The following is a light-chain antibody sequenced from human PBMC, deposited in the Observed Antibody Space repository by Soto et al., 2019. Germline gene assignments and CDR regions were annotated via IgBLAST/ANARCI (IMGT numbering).Light chain of an antibody. CDR3: CSYAGSSTPWV. Sequence: QSALTQPASVSGSPGQSITISCTGTSSDVGSYNLVSWYQQHPGKAPKLMIYEGSKRPSGVSNRFSGSKSGNTASLTISGLQDEDEADYYCCSYAGSSTPWVFGGGTQLTVL. J-gene: IGLJ3*02. V-gene: IGLV2-23*01. CDR1: SSDVGSYNL. CDR2: EGS.